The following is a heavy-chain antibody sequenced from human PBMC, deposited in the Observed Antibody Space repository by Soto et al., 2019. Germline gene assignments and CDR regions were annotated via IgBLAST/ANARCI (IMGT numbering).Heavy chain of an antibody. V-gene: IGHV2-5*02. CDR3: AHTHYDFWSGYYDY. CDR2: IYWDDDK. J-gene: IGHJ4*02. Sequence: LVNPTQTLTLTCTFSGFSLSTSGVGVGRIRQPPGKALEWLALIYWDDDKRYSPSLKSRPTITKDTSKNQVVLTMTNMDPVDTATYYCAHTHYDFWSGYYDYWGQGTLVTVS. D-gene: IGHD3-3*01. CDR1: GFSLSTSGVG.